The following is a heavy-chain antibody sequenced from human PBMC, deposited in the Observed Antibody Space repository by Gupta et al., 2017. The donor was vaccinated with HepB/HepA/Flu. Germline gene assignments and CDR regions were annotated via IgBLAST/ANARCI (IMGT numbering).Heavy chain of an antibody. V-gene: IGHV3-7*01. CDR1: GSTLSSYW. Sequence: EVHLVASGGGLVQPGGSLRLSCPASGSTLSSYWLVWVRRPPGKGLEWVANIKEDGSEKHYVDSVKGRFIISRDKAKNSLYLQMNSLRAEDTAVYYCARDPYGDYGGFGAFDIWGQGTMVIVSS. CDR2: IKEDGSEK. J-gene: IGHJ3*02. CDR3: ARDPYGDYGGFGAFDI. D-gene: IGHD4-17*01.